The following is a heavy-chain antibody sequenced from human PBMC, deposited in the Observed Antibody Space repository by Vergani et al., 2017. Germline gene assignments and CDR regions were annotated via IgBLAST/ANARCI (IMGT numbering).Heavy chain of an antibody. D-gene: IGHD3-16*01. CDR1: GGSFRGYY. V-gene: IGHV4-34*01. Sequence: QVPLQQWGAGLLKPSETLSLTCAVYGGSFRGYYWSWSRQPPGKGLEWIGEINHSGSTNYNPSLKSRVTISVDTSKNQFSLKLSSVTAADTAVYYCARSGGALGFDYWGQGTLVTVSS. CDR3: ARSGGALGFDY. J-gene: IGHJ4*02. CDR2: INHSGST.